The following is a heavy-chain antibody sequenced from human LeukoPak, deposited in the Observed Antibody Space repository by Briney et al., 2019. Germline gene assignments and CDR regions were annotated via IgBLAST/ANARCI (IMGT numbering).Heavy chain of an antibody. D-gene: IGHD3-10*01. V-gene: IGHV3-30*02. J-gene: IGHJ6*03. CDR1: GFTFNTYG. CDR2: IRSDGSNE. Sequence: GGSLRLSCVVSGFTFNTYGMHWVRQAPGKGLEWVTFIRSDGSNEYYADSVKGRFTISRDNSKNTLYLQMNTLRAEDTAVYYCAKELVESTMIRGVIRYFYYYYMDVWGKGTTVTASS. CDR3: AKELVESTMIRGVIRYFYYYYMDV.